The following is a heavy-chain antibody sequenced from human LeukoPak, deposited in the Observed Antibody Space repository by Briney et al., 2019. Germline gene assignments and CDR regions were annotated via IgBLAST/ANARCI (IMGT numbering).Heavy chain of an antibody. Sequence: SETLSLTCAGYGGSFSGYYWSWIRQPPGKGLEWIGEINHSGSTNYNPSLKGRVTISVDTSKNQFSLKLSSVTAADTAVYYCARADDFWSGYYRNYYYYYMDVWGKGPTVTVSS. CDR1: GGSFSGYY. CDR2: INHSGST. CDR3: ARADDFWSGYYRNYYYYYMDV. J-gene: IGHJ6*03. V-gene: IGHV4-34*01. D-gene: IGHD3-3*01.